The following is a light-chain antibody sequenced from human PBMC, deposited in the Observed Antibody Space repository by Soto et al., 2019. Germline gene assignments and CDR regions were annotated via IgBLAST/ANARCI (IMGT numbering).Light chain of an antibody. CDR2: AAS. Sequence: DIQMTQSPSSLSASVRDRVTITCRAGQSISSYLNWYQQKPGKAPKLLIYAASSLQSGVPSRFSGSGYGTDFTLTISSLQHEDFAAYYCQQSYSTPSITFGQGTRLEIK. CDR1: QSISSY. J-gene: IGKJ5*01. CDR3: QQSYSTPSIT. V-gene: IGKV1-39*01.